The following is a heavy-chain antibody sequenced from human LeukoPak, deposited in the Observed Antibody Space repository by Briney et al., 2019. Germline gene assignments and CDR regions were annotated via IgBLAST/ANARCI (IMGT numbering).Heavy chain of an antibody. V-gene: IGHV1-2*02. CDR2: MNPNSGHT. CDR3: ARRRIDCSSTSCYVDY. J-gene: IGHJ4*02. D-gene: IGHD2-2*01. CDR1: GYTFTGYY. Sequence: ASVKVSCKASGYTFTGYYMSWVRQAPGQGLQWMGWMNPNSGHTSYAQNFQGRLTMTRDTSISTAYMELSRLRSDDTAIYFCARRRIDCSSTSCYVDYWGQGTLVTVSS.